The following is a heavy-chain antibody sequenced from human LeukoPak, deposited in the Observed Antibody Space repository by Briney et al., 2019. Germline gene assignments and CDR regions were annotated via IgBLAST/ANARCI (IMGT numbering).Heavy chain of an antibody. J-gene: IGHJ4*02. CDR3: ARVYCSGQTCYSFSDY. Sequence: PGGSLRLSCAASGFTFSSYWMSWVRQASGKGLEWVANINQDGSGNYHVDSVKGRFTISRDNTKNSLFLQMNSLRAEDTAVYYCARVYCSGQTCYSFSDYWGQGTLVTVSS. CDR2: INQDGSGN. CDR1: GFTFSSYW. V-gene: IGHV3-7*05. D-gene: IGHD2-15*01.